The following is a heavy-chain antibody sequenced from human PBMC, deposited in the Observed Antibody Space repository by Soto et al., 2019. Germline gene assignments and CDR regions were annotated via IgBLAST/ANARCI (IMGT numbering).Heavy chain of an antibody. CDR1: GGSISSYY. D-gene: IGHD6-6*01. J-gene: IGHJ6*02. Sequence: SETLSLTCTVSGGSISSYYWSWIRQPAGKGLEWIGRIYTSGSTNYNPSLKSRVTMSVDTSKNQFSLKLSSVTAADTAVYYCARVRIAARTEAYGMDVWGQGTTVTVSS. CDR2: IYTSGST. V-gene: IGHV4-4*07. CDR3: ARVRIAARTEAYGMDV.